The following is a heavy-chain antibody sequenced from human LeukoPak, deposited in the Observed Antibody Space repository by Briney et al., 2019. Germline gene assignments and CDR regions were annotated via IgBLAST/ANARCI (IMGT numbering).Heavy chain of an antibody. CDR1: GFTFSSYG. V-gene: IGHV3-33*03. D-gene: IGHD4-17*01. J-gene: IGHJ4*02. CDR3: AKGKDGDFNFDY. Sequence: GRSLRLSCAASGFTFSSYGMHWVRRAPGKGLEWVAVIWYDGRNKCYADSVKGRFTISRDKSKNTLYLQMNSLRAEDTAVYYCAKGKDGDFNFDYWGQGTLVTVSS. CDR2: IWYDGRNK.